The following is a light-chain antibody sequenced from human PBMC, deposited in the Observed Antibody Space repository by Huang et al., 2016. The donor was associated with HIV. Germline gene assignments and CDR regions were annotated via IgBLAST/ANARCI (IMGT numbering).Light chain of an antibody. V-gene: IGKV3-11*01. Sequence: EIVLTQSPGPLSLSRGERATLSCRTSRSVFIYVDCDQQGPGHAPRLLIYDASNRATGIPARFSGSGSGTYFTLTISSLEPEDFAVYYCQQRSAWPRTFGQGTKLEIK. CDR3: QQRSAWPRT. J-gene: IGKJ2*01. CDR2: DAS. CDR1: RSVFIY.